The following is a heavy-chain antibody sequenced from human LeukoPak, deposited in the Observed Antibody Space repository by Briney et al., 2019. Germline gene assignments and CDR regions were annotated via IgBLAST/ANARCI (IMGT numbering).Heavy chain of an antibody. J-gene: IGHJ4*02. CDR1: GGSISSSSYY. Sequence: SETLSLTCTVSGGSISSSSYYWGWIRQPPGKGLEWIGSIYYSGSTYYNPSLKSRVTISVDTSKNQFSLKLSSVTAADTAVYYCARSSDNYYDSSGYYYVPPYYFDYWGQGTLVTVSS. CDR3: ARSSDNYYDSSGYYYVPPYYFDY. D-gene: IGHD3-22*01. CDR2: IYYSGST. V-gene: IGHV4-39*01.